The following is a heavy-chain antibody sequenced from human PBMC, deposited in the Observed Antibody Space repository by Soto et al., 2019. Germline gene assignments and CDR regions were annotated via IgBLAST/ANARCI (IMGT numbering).Heavy chain of an antibody. CDR2: IYYSGST. CDR1: GGSISSSSYY. CDR3: ARLPFLRFSSYGMDV. D-gene: IGHD3-3*01. Sequence: PSEILSLTCTVSGGSISSSSYYWGWIRQPPGKGLEWIGSIYYSGSTYYNPSLKSRVTISVDTSKNQFSLKLSSVTAADTAVYYCARLPFLRFSSYGMDVWGQGTTVTVSS. J-gene: IGHJ6*02. V-gene: IGHV4-39*01.